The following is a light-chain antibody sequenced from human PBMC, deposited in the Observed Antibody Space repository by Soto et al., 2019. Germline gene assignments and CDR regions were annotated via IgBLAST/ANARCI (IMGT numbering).Light chain of an antibody. CDR1: PSISSY. CDR3: QQSYRTPLT. V-gene: IGKV1-39*01. CDR2: AAS. Sequence: DLQLTQSPSSLSASVGDRVTSTRRASPSISSYFTWYQQIPGTAPKLLIYAASSLKSGVPSRFIGSGSGTDFTLTISSLQPEDFATYYCQQSYRTPLTFGPGPKV. J-gene: IGKJ3*01.